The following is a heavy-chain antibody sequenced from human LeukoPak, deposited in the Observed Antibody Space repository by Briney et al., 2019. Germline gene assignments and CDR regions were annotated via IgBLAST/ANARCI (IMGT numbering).Heavy chain of an antibody. CDR3: ASGRVYRSGSEPLGIDY. Sequence: SETLSLTCTVSGGSISSGGYYWSWIRQHPGKGLEWIGYIYYSGSTYYNPSLKSRVTISVDTSKNQFSLKLSSVTAADTAVYYCASGRVYRSGSEPLGIDYWGQGTLVTV. J-gene: IGHJ4*02. CDR1: GGSISSGGYY. V-gene: IGHV4-31*03. CDR2: IYYSGST. D-gene: IGHD3-10*01.